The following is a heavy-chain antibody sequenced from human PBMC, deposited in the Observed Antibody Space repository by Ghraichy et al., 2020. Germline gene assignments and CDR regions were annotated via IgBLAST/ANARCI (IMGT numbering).Heavy chain of an antibody. Sequence: GSLRLSCAASGFTFSSYSMNWVRQAPGKGLEWVSSISSSSSYIYYADSVKGRFTISRDNAKNSLYLQMNSLRAEDTAVYYCARDEGEAYYDFWSGYYYGMDVWGQGTTVTVSS. J-gene: IGHJ6*02. CDR3: ARDEGEAYYDFWSGYYYGMDV. CDR1: GFTFSSYS. CDR2: ISSSSSYI. D-gene: IGHD3-3*01. V-gene: IGHV3-21*01.